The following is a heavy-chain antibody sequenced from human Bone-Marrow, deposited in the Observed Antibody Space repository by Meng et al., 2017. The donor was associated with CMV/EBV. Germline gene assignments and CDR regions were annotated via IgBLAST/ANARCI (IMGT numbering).Heavy chain of an antibody. V-gene: IGHV3-21*01. J-gene: IGHJ4*02. CDR2: ISSSSSYI. Sequence: GESLKISCAASGFTFSSYSMNWVRQAPGKGLEWVSSISSSSSYIYYADSVKGRFTISRDNAKNSLYLQMHSLRAEDTAVYYCARALQAYPTGYSSGLYPGDWGQGTLVTVSS. D-gene: IGHD6-19*01. CDR1: GFTFSSYS. CDR3: ARALQAYPTGYSSGLYPGD.